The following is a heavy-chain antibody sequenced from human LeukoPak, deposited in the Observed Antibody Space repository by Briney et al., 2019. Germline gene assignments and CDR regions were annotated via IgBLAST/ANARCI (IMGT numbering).Heavy chain of an antibody. CDR1: GFTFSSYG. CDR2: ISYDGSNK. CDR3: AKDLRVPAAYYYGMDV. Sequence: GGSLRLSCAASGFTFSSYGMHWVRKAPGKGLEWVAVISYDGSNKYYADSVKGRFTISRDNSKNTLYLQMNSLRAEDTAVYYCAKDLRVPAAYYYGMDVWGQGTTVTVSS. V-gene: IGHV3-30*18. D-gene: IGHD2-2*01. J-gene: IGHJ6*02.